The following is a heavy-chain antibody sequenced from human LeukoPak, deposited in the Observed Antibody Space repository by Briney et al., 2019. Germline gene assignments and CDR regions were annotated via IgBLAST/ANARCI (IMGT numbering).Heavy chain of an antibody. J-gene: IGHJ4*02. Sequence: SETLSLTCTVSGGSISSYYWSWIRQPPGKGLEWIGYIYYSGSTNYNPSLKSRVAISVDTSKNQFSLKLSSVTAADTAVYYCARGGGYASPIGYWGQGALVTVSS. CDR2: IYYSGST. CDR1: GGSISSYY. D-gene: IGHD5-12*01. CDR3: ARGGGYASPIGY. V-gene: IGHV4-59*01.